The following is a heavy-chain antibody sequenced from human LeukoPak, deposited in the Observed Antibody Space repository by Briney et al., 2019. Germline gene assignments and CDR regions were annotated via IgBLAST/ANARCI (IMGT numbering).Heavy chain of an antibody. CDR3: ARGRILRLSYLRDYGMDV. V-gene: IGHV4-59*12. CDR2: IYYSGST. J-gene: IGHJ6*02. Sequence: SETLSLTCTVSGGSISSYYWSWIRQPPGKGLEWIGYIYYSGSTNYNPSLKSRVTISVDTSKNQFSLKLSSVTAADTAVYYCARGRILRLSYLRDYGMDVWGQGTTVTVSS. D-gene: IGHD3-16*02. CDR1: GGSISSYY.